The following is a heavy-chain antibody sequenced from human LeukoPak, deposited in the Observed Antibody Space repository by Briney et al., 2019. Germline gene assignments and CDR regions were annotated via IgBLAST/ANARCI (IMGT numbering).Heavy chain of an antibody. V-gene: IGHV4-30-4*01. J-gene: IGHJ5*02. CDR3: ARETLLRVGNWFDP. CDR2: IYYSGST. Sequence: PSQTLSLTCTVSGGSISSGDYYWSWIRQPPGKGLEWIGYIYYSGSTYYNPSLKSRVTISVDRSKNQFSLKLSSVTAADTAVYYCARETLLRVGNWFDPWGQGTLVTVSS. D-gene: IGHD3-3*01. CDR1: GGSISSGDYY.